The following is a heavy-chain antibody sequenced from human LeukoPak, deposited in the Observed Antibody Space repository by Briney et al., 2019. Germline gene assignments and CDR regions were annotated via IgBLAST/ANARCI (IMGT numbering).Heavy chain of an antibody. CDR2: ISWNSGSI. V-gene: IGHV3-9*01. Sequence: PGRSLRLSCAASGFTFDDYAMHWVRRAPGKGLEWVSGISWNSGSIGYADSVKGRFTISRDNAKNSLYLQMNSLRAEDTALYYCAKDMSSSWFYYFDYWGQGTLVTVSS. D-gene: IGHD6-13*01. CDR1: GFTFDDYA. J-gene: IGHJ4*02. CDR3: AKDMSSSWFYYFDY.